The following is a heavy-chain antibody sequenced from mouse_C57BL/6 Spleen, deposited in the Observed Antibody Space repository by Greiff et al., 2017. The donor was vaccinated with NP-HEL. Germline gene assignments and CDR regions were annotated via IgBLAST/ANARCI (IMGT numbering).Heavy chain of an antibody. Sequence: EVQVVESEGGLVQPGSSMKLSCTASGFTFSDYYMAWVRQVPEKGLEWVANINYDGSSTYYLDSLKSRFIISRDNAKNILYLQMSSLKSEDTATYYCAREWWYFDVWGTGTTVTVSS. CDR2: INYDGSST. CDR1: GFTFSDYY. CDR3: AREWWYFDV. V-gene: IGHV5-16*01. J-gene: IGHJ1*03.